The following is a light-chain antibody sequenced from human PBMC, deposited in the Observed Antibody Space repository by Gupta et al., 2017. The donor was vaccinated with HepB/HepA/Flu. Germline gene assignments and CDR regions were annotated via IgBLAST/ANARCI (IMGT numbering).Light chain of an antibody. V-gene: IGKV3-15*01. CDR3: QQYNNWPPWT. CDR1: QSVSSN. Sequence: EIVMTPSPATLSVSPGEGTTLSCRASQSVSSNLAWYQQKPGQAPRLLIYGASTRATGIPARFSGSGSGTEFTLTISSLQSEDFAVYYCQQYNNWPPWTFGQGTKVEIK. CDR2: GAS. J-gene: IGKJ1*01.